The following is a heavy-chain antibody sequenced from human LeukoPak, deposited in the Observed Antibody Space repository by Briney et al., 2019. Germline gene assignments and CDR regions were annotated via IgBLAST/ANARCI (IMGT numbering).Heavy chain of an antibody. D-gene: IGHD3-22*01. CDR3: ARDDSSRDDSGGYHY. Sequence: PSETLSLTCTVSGDSINSYHWSWIRQPAGKGLEWIGRIHMSGSTNYNPSLRSRVAISMDNSKNQFSLKLKSVTAADTAVYYCARDDSSRDDSGGYHYWGQGTLDTISS. CDR2: IHMSGST. V-gene: IGHV4-4*07. J-gene: IGHJ4*02. CDR1: GDSINSYH.